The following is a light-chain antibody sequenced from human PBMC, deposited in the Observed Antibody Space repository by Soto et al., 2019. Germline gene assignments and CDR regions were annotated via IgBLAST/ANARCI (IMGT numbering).Light chain of an antibody. CDR3: QQTNIFPYT. CDR2: AAS. CDR1: QGISSW. J-gene: IGKJ2*01. Sequence: DIQMTHSPSSVSASVGERVTFTCRASQGISSWLAWYQQNPGKAPKLLIYAASTLQGAVPSRFSGRGSGTDFSLTISSLQPEDFATYYCQQTNIFPYTFGQGTKLEIK. V-gene: IGKV1D-12*01.